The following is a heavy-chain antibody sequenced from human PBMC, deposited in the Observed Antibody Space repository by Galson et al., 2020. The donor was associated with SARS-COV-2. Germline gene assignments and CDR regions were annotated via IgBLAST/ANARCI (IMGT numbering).Heavy chain of an antibody. Sequence: ASVKVSCKPSGYTFTSYYMHWVRQAPGQGLEWMGIINPRGGSTSYAQKFQGRVTMTRDTSTSTVYMELSSLRSEDTAVYYCARDQGNMGGSTIFGVVLMGGMGVWGQGTTVTVFS. V-gene: IGHV1-46*03. J-gene: IGHJ6*02. D-gene: IGHD3-3*01. CDR3: ARDQGNMGGSTIFGVVLMGGMGV. CDR2: INPRGGST. CDR1: GYTFTSYY.